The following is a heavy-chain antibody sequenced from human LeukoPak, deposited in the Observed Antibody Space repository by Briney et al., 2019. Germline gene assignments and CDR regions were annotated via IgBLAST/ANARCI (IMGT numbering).Heavy chain of an antibody. Sequence: GGSLRLSCAASGFTFSSYAMSWVRQAPGKGLEWVSAISGSGGSTYYADSVKGRLTISRDNSKNTLYLQMNSLRAEDTAVYYCAKDGYCSGGSCYRPDAFDIWGQGTMATVSS. V-gene: IGHV3-23*01. D-gene: IGHD2-15*01. CDR1: GFTFSSYA. J-gene: IGHJ3*02. CDR2: ISGSGGST. CDR3: AKDGYCSGGSCYRPDAFDI.